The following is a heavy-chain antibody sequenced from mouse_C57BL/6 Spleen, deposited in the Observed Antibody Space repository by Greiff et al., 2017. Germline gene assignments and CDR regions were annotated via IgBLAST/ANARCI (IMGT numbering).Heavy chain of an antibody. J-gene: IGHJ4*01. CDR1: GFTFTDYY. D-gene: IGHD6-1*01. CDR2: IRNKANGYTT. Sequence: EVQLVESGGGLVQPGGSLSLSCAASGFTFTDYYMSWVRQPPGKALEWLGFIRNKANGYTTEYSASVKGRFTISRDNSQSILYLQMNALRAEDSATYYCARYEPHYAMDYWGQGTSVTVSS. V-gene: IGHV7-3*01. CDR3: ARYEPHYAMDY.